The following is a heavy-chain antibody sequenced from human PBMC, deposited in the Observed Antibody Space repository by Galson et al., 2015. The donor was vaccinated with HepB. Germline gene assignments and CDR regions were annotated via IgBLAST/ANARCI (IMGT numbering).Heavy chain of an antibody. V-gene: IGHV1-24*01. J-gene: IGHJ3*01. D-gene: IGHD3-9*01. Sequence: SVKVSCKVSGYNLIELSIHWVRQAPGKGLEWMGNLVPENGDTLLAQKFEGRVRMTEDTSSDTTYMELGSLRSEDTGVYFCATYLGSTGFDFWGQGTMVTVSS. CDR3: ATYLGSTGFDF. CDR1: GYNLIELS. CDR2: LVPENGDT.